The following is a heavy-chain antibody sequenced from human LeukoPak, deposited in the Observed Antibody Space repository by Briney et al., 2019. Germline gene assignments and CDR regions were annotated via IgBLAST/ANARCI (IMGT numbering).Heavy chain of an antibody. CDR3: ARDPLYQLLPESNWFEP. V-gene: IGHV3-74*01. CDR1: GFTFSSYW. Sequence: PGGSLRLSCAASGFTFSSYWMHWVRQAPGKGLVWVSRINSDGSSTSYADSVKGRFTISRDNAKNTLYLQMNSLRAEDTAVYYCARDPLYQLLPESNWFEPWVQGTLVTVSS. CDR2: INSDGSST. J-gene: IGHJ5*02. D-gene: IGHD2-2*01.